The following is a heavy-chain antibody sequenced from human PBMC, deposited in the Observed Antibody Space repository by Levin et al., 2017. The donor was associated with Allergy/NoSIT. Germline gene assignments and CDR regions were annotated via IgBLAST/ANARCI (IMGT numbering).Heavy chain of an antibody. D-gene: IGHD4-11*01. CDR2: IYDDGST. V-gene: IGHV3-53*01. J-gene: IGHJ4*02. CDR3: TKGHYGNEKQ. CDR1: GFSVSDHY. Sequence: GESLKISCAASGFSVSDHYMTWVRQSPGRGLQWVSVIYDDGSTYYADSVEDRFTISRDTSKNMLFLQMNSLRAEDTAIYYGTKGHYGNEKQWCRGTVVTVS.